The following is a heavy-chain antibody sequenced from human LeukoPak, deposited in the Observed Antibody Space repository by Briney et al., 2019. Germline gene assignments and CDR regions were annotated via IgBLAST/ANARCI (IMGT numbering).Heavy chain of an antibody. CDR1: GGPFSGYY. V-gene: IGHV4-34*01. D-gene: IGHD3-10*01. CDR3: ATARPRISGFDY. Sequence: PSETLSLTCAVYGGPFSGYYWSWIRQPPGKGLEWIGEINHSGSTNYNPSLKSRVTISVDTSKNQFSLKLSSVTAADTAVYYCATARPRISGFDYWGQGTLVTVSS. J-gene: IGHJ4*02. CDR2: INHSGST.